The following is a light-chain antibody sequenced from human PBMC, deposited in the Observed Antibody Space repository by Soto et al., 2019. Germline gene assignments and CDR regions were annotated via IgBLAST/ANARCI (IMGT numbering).Light chain of an antibody. V-gene: IGKV1-39*01. J-gene: IGKJ1*01. CDR2: AAS. CDR1: QSISSY. CDR3: QQSYSTPWT. Sequence: DIQMTQSPSSLSASVGDRVTNTCRASQSISSYLNWYQQKPGKAPKLLIYAASSLQSGVPSRFSGSGSGTDFTLTIISLQPEDFATYYCQQSYSTPWTFGQGTKVDIK.